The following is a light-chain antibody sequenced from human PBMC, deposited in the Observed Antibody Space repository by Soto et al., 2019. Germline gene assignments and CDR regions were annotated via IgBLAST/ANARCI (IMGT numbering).Light chain of an antibody. V-gene: IGKV3-20*01. J-gene: IGKJ1*01. Sequence: TQSPATLSVSPGESSTLSCRASQSVSSYLAWYQQKPGQAPRLLIYDTSTRASGVPDRFSGSGSGTEFTLTISRLEPEDFAVYYCQQYGSSGTFGQGTKVDIK. CDR1: QSVSSY. CDR3: QQYGSSGT. CDR2: DTS.